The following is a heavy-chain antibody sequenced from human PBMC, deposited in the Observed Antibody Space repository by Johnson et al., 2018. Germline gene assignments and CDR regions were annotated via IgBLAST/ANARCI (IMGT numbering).Heavy chain of an antibody. D-gene: IGHD3-3*01. CDR2: ISGSGGST. CDR3: AKGKDLEWILRPYYYMDV. J-gene: IGHJ6*03. CDR1: GFTFSSYA. V-gene: IGHV3-23*04. Sequence: VQLVESGGGLVQPGGSLRLSCAASGFTFSSYAMSWVRQAPGKGLEWVSAISGSGGSTYYADSVKGRFTNSRDNSKNTLYLQMNSLRAEDTAVYYCAKGKDLEWILRPYYYMDVWGKGTTVTVSS.